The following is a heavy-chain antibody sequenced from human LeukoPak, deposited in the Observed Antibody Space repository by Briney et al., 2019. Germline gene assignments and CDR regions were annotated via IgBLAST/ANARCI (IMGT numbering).Heavy chain of an antibody. V-gene: IGHV2-5*02. CDR1: GFSLSTSGVG. CDR2: IYWADDK. Sequence: SGPTLVNPTQTLTLTCTFSGFSLSTSGVGVGWIRQPPGKALELLALIYWADDKRYSPSLKSRLTITKDTSKNQVVLTRTNMDPVDTATYYCAVTIIAAAYDYWGQGTLVTVSS. J-gene: IGHJ4*02. CDR3: AVTIIAAAYDY. D-gene: IGHD6-13*01.